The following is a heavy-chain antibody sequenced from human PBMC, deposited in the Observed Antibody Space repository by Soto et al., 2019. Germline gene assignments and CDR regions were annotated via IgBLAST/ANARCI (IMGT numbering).Heavy chain of an antibody. CDR1: GGTFSRTT. CDR3: ASGPTASMQDGSANPYNPRSMDV. CDR2: VIPILGKT. J-gene: IGHJ6*02. Sequence: QGQLVQSGAQVKKPGSSVKVSCKASGGTFSRTTFTWVRQAPGHGLEWVGRVIPILGKTDYAQKFRGRVTITADESTTTVYMDLIFLKSEDSAVYYCASGPTASMQDGSANPYNPRSMDVWGQGTSVTVSS. V-gene: IGHV1-69*02. D-gene: IGHD3-10*01.